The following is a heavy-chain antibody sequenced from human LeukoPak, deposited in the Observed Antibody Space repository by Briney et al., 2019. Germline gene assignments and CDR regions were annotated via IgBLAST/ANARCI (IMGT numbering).Heavy chain of an antibody. CDR3: ARSSYSSSSSV. V-gene: IGHV3-7*03. D-gene: IGHD6-6*01. CDR1: GFTFNGFW. CDR2: INSDGSEG. J-gene: IGHJ3*01. Sequence: EGSLRLSCAVSGFTFNGFWMSWSRQAPGKGLEWVASINSDGSEGYYADVVKGRFTISRDNAKNSLYLQINSLRAEDTAVYYCARSSYSSSSSVWGQGTMVTVSS.